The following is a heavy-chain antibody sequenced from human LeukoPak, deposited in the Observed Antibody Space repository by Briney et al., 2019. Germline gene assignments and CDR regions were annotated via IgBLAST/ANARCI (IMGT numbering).Heavy chain of an antibody. CDR2: LNPNTGHA. CDR1: GYTFTGYC. CDR3: AKDRDGANRIIL. D-gene: IGHD5-24*01. V-gene: IGHV1-2*06. Sequence: ASVKVSCKASGYTFTGYCIHWVRQAPGQGPEWMGRLNPNTGHAVYAFKFQGRVTITGDTSSNTAYMEVTRLTSDDTALYYCAKDRDGANRIILWGQGTLVTVSS. J-gene: IGHJ4*02.